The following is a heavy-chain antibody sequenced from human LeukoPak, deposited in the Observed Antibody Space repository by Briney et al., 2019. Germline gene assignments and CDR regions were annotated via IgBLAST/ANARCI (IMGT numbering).Heavy chain of an antibody. V-gene: IGHV4-34*01. CDR2: INHSGST. D-gene: IGHD4-11*01. CDR1: GGSFSESY. J-gene: IGHJ6*02. CDR3: ARMDYRKIYYYYAMDV. Sequence: PSETLSLTCAVFGGSFSESYGNWLRLSPGRGLEWIGEINHSGSTNYTPSLKSRVTISVDTSKNQFSLKLSSVTAADTAVYYCARMDYRKIYYYYAMDVWGQGTTVTVSS.